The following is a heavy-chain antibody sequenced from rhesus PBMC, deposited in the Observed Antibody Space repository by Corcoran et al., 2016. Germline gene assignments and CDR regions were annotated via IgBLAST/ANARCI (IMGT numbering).Heavy chain of an antibody. J-gene: IGHJ6*01. D-gene: IGHD2-33*01. V-gene: IGHV4-80*01. CDR3: ARGDCVDGDCPNYYGLDS. CDR2: INGKRGRT. Sequence: QVKLQESGPGLVKPSETLSLTCTVSGASIRSNWWTWIRQAPGKGLEWIGEINGKRGRTNYPPPLNGPVTISKDASKNQFALNLNSVTAADTAVYYCARGDCVDGDCPNYYGLDSWGQGVVVTVSS. CDR1: GASIRSNW.